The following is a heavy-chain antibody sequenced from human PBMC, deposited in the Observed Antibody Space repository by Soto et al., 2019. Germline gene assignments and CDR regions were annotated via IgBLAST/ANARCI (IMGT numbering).Heavy chain of an antibody. CDR2: IYWDDDK. CDR3: AHREGDDYVWGSYKDAFDS. V-gene: IGHV2-5*02. Sequence: QITLKESGPTLVKPTQTLTLTCTFSGFSLNTSAVGVGWIRQPPGKALEWLALIYWDDDKRYNPSLKSRLTSTKDTSKNQVVLKMTRMDPVDTGTYFCAHREGDDYVWGSYKDAFDSWGQGTMVTVSS. D-gene: IGHD3-16*01. J-gene: IGHJ3*02. CDR1: GFSLNTSAVG.